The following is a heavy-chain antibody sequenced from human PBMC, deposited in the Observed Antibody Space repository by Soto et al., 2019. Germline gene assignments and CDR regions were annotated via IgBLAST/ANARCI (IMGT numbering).Heavy chain of an antibody. J-gene: IGHJ4*02. Sequence: EVQLLESGGGLVQPGGSLRLSRAASGFSFDDYAMTWVRQAAGKGLEWVSAISGSGDNTYYADSVKGRFTISRDNSKNTLYLQLNSLRAEDTALYYCAKGYYSGYDLAYFDYWGQGTLVTVSS. V-gene: IGHV3-23*01. D-gene: IGHD5-12*01. CDR2: ISGSGDNT. CDR3: AKGYYSGYDLAYFDY. CDR1: GFSFDDYA.